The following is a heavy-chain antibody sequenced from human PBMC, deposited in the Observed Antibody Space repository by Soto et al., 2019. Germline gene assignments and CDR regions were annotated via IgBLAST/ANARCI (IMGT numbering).Heavy chain of an antibody. V-gene: IGHV5-51*01. CDR1: GFTFSSYS. CDR3: GTWRGISWFDY. J-gene: IGHJ4*02. CDR2: IFSSDSSA. D-gene: IGHD3-3*02. Sequence: GESLKISCKASGFTFSSYSLGWVRHMPGKGLQWMGNIFSSDSSAKYSPSFVGQVTISVDRSINTAYLQWSSLKASDTAIYYCGTWRGISWFDYWRPGTLVTVSS.